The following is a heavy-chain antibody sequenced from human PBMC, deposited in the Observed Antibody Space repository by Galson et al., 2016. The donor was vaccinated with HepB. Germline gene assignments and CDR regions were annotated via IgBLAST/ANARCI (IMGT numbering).Heavy chain of an antibody. J-gene: IGHJ4*02. CDR1: GFTFSYYA. D-gene: IGHD6-19*01. CDR2: INNGGNP. CDR3: AKDHPTSGWPAFES. Sequence: SLRLSCAASGFTFSYYAMNWVRQTPDGGLEWVASINNGGNPYYADSVQGRFIVSRDTSENAVHLQMSGLRAGDTALYFCAKDHPTSGWPAFESWGLGTLVTVSS. V-gene: IGHV3-23*01.